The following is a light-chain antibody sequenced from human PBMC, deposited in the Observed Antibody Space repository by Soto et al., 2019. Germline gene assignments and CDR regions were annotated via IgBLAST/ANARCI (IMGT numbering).Light chain of an antibody. CDR1: QSISSW. CDR3: QQYNSSPT. V-gene: IGKV1-5*01. Sequence: DIQMTQSPSTLSASVGDRVTITCRASQSISSWLGWYQQKPGKAPKLLIYDASSLESGVPSRFSGSGSGTEFTLTISSLQPDDYATYYCQQYNSSPTFGQGTKVQIK. J-gene: IGKJ1*01. CDR2: DAS.